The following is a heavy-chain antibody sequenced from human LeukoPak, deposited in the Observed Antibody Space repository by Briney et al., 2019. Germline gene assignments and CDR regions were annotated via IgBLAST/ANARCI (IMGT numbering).Heavy chain of an antibody. CDR1: GYSFTSYW. V-gene: IGHV5-51*01. Sequence: GESLKISCKASGYSFTSYWIGWVRHMPGKGLEWMGIIDPSDSETRYTPSFQGQVTISVDESLTTAYLQWTSLKASDTAMYYCARQTAMGRSGDCWGQGTQVTVSS. CDR2: IDPSDSET. D-gene: IGHD5-18*01. J-gene: IGHJ4*02. CDR3: ARQTAMGRSGDC.